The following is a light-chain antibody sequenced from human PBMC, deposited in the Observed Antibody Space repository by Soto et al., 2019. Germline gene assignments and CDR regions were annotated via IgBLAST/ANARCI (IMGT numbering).Light chain of an antibody. CDR3: QQFAGS. Sequence: EILLTQSPCTLSLSPGERATLSCRASQSVGPSSLAWYQQRPGQSPRLLIYGASSRATGIPDRFSGRGSGTDSTLIISRLEPEDFAVYYCQQFAGSFGGGTKVDI. J-gene: IGKJ4*02. CDR2: GAS. CDR1: QSVGPSS. V-gene: IGKV3-20*01.